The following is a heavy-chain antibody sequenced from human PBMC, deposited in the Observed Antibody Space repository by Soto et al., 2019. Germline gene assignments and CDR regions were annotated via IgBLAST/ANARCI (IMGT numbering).Heavy chain of an antibody. D-gene: IGHD3-10*01. Sequence: PSETLSLTCTVSGGSISNYYWSWIRQPPGKGLEWIGYIYYSGNTNYSPSLKSRVTISVDTSRDQFSLKLTSVTAADTAVYYCARGRYGELSPFDYWGQGTLVTVSS. CDR1: GGSISNYY. V-gene: IGHV4-59*01. J-gene: IGHJ4*02. CDR3: ARGRYGELSPFDY. CDR2: IYYSGNT.